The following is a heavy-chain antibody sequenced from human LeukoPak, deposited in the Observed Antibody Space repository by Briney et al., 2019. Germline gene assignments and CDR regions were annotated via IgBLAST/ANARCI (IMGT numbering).Heavy chain of an antibody. V-gene: IGHV4-34*01. J-gene: IGHJ4*02. CDR1: GGSFSGYY. Sequence: PSETLSLTCAVYGGSFSGYYWSWTRQPPGKGLEWIGEINHSGSTNYNPSLKSRVTISVDTSKNQFSLKLSSVTAADTAVYYCARGLTHDYWGQGTLVTVSS. CDR2: INHSGST. CDR3: ARGLTHDY.